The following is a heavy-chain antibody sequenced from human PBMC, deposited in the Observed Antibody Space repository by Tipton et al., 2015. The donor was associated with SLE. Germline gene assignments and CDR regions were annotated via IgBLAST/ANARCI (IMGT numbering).Heavy chain of an antibody. CDR2: ISTSGST. J-gene: IGHJ4*02. CDR1: LGSISSYY. Sequence: TLSLTCTVSLGSISSYYWSWIRQPPGKELEWIGYISTSGSTNYNPSLKSRVTISVDMSKNQLSLNVTSVTAADTAVYYCARQGPGGIAYWGQGTLVTVSS. D-gene: IGHD6-13*01. V-gene: IGHV4-4*09. CDR3: ARQGPGGIAY.